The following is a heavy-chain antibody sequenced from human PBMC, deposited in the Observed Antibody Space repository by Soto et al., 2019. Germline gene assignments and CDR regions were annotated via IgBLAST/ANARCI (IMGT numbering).Heavy chain of an antibody. CDR3: AKLNLFVSAAAGRGPFDY. V-gene: IGHV3-23*01. CDR1: GFTFSNYA. CDR2: VSGSGGNT. D-gene: IGHD6-13*01. J-gene: IGHJ4*02. Sequence: VQLLESGGGLVQPGGSLRLSCAASGFTFSNYAMSWVRQAPGKGLEWVSAVSGSGGNTYYADSVQGRFTISRDNSKSMLKLQMNSLRAEDTAVYYCAKLNLFVSAAAGRGPFDYWGQGTLVTVSS.